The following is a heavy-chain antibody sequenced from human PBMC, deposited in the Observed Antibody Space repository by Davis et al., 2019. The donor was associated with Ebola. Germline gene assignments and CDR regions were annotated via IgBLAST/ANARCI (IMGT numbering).Heavy chain of an antibody. CDR2: IYYSGST. CDR3: ARHVATAYYDILTGYYSKVNWFDP. Sequence: SETLSLTCAVYGGSFSGYYWGWIRQPPGKGLEWIGSIYYSGSTYYNPSLKSRVTISVDTSKNQFSLKLSSVTAADTAVYYCARHVATAYYDILTGYYSKVNWFDPWGQGTLVTVSS. J-gene: IGHJ5*02. CDR1: GGSFSGYY. V-gene: IGHV4-39*01. D-gene: IGHD3-9*01.